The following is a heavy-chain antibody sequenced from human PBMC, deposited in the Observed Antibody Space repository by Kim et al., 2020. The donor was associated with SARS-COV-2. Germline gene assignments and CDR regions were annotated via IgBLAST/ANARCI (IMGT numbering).Heavy chain of an antibody. J-gene: IGHJ4*02. CDR1: GFTFSSYF. CDR2: ISYDGSNK. Sequence: GGSLRLSCAASGFTFSSYFLHWVRQAPGKGLEWVAVISYDGSNKYYADSVKGRFTISGENSKNTLYLQMNSLRAEDTAVYYCARIPTPYCSGPSCYAAPEDYWGQGTLVTVSS. D-gene: IGHD2-2*01. CDR3: ARIPTPYCSGPSCYAAPEDY. V-gene: IGHV3-33*05.